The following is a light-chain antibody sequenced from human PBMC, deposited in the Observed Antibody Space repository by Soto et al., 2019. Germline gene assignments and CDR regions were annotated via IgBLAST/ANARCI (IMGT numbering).Light chain of an antibody. J-gene: IGKJ5*01. CDR2: SAS. CDR3: QQYGSSPIT. CDR1: PSGSSSY. Sequence: VWTQSASNLTLSPGERATLSCRASPSGSSSYSTWYQQKPGQAPRLLIYSASSRATGIPDRFSGSGSGTDFTLAISRLQPEDFAVYYCQQYGSSPITFRQGTRLEIK. V-gene: IGKV3-20*01.